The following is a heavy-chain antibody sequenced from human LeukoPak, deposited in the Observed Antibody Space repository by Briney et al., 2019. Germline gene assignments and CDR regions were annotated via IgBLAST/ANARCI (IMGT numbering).Heavy chain of an antibody. CDR1: GGSIRSSTNY. CDR3: ATDRWFVP. CDR2: IFYSGTP. Sequence: ETRSPTSTVSGGSIRSSTNYWGRIRQPPGKGLEWIESIFYSGTPYYNPSVKSRVTISVDTSKNQSSVKLNSLTAADTAVYYCATDRWFVPWGQGSLVTVSS. J-gene: IGHJ5*02. V-gene: IGHV4-39*02.